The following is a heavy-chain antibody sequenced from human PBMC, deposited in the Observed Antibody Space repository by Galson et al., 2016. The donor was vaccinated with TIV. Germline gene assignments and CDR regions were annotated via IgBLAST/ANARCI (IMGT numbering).Heavy chain of an antibody. CDR1: GDTFSSYT. J-gene: IGHJ1*01. Sequence: SVKASCKVSGDTFSSYTISWVRQAPGQGLEWVGRIIPLFDITNYAQKFQGRVTIIANKSTTTVYLELSSLSFDDTAVYYCSRHRDESFQVWGQGALVTVSS. V-gene: IGHV1-69*02. CDR3: SRHRDESFQV. D-gene: IGHD2-21*01. CDR2: IIPLFDIT.